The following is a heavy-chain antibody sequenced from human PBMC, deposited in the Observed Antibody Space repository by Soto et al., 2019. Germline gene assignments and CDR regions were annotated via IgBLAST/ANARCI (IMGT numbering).Heavy chain of an antibody. Sequence: DVQLFESGGGLVEPGEALRLSCAASGLIFKDFAMSWVRQAPGKGLEWVSTITTSDDITDTADSVRGRSTTTRDNSANTLFLQMSSLRGDDTATYYCTKGDSSGYFDPSTGYSTPDHWGQGTLVTVSS. J-gene: IGHJ5*02. V-gene: IGHV3-23*01. CDR3: TKGDSSGYFDPSTGYSTPDH. D-gene: IGHD3-3*01. CDR1: GLIFKDFA. CDR2: ITTSDDIT.